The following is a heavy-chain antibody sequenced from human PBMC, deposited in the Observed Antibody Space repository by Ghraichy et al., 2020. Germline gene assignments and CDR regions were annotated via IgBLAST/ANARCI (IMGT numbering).Heavy chain of an antibody. J-gene: IGHJ1*01. CDR2: INHSGST. CDR3: ARGRSGGSRFSRGLMRYFQH. Sequence: SETLSLTCAVYGGSFSGYYWSWIRQPPGKGLEWIGEINHSGSTNYNPSLKSRVTISVDTSKNQFSLKLSSVTAADTAVYYCARGRSGGSRFSRGLMRYFQHWGQGTLVTVSS. CDR1: GGSFSGYY. D-gene: IGHD2-15*01. V-gene: IGHV4-34*01.